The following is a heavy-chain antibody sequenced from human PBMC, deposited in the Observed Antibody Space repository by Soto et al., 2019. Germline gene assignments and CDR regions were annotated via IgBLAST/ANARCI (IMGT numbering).Heavy chain of an antibody. CDR1: GFSLSTSGVG. D-gene: IGHD6-19*01. J-gene: IGHJ4*02. CDR2: IYWDDDK. V-gene: IGHV2-5*02. CDR3: AEKGAGCRGFTC. Sequence: QITLKESGPPLVKPTQTLTLACTFSGFSLSTSGVGVGWIRQPPGKALEWLALIYWDDDKRYSPSLKSRLTITQDTSQNEVVLTRPNMEPVATPTSYCAEKGAGCRGFTCWGQGTLVTVSS.